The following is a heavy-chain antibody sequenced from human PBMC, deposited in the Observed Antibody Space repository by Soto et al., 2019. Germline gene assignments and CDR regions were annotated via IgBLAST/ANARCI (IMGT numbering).Heavy chain of an antibody. D-gene: IGHD5-12*01. Sequence: GGSLRLSCAASGCTVSSNYMSWVRQAPGKGLEWVSVIYSSGSTYYADSVKGRFTISRDNSKNTLYLQMNSLRVEDTAVYYCARDSGYDYWGQGTLVTVSS. V-gene: IGHV3-53*01. J-gene: IGHJ4*02. CDR3: ARDSGYDY. CDR1: GCTVSSNY. CDR2: IYSSGST.